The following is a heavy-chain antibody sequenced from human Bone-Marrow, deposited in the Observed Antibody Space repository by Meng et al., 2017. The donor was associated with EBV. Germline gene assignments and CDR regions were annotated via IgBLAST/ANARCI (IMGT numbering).Heavy chain of an antibody. V-gene: IGHV3-74*01. CDR1: GMSAYW. D-gene: IGHD1-26*01. CDR3: AKDCFGARDY. J-gene: IGHJ4*02. CDR2: INEDGSVI. Sequence: EAQMEESGGGLFQPGGSLSLACVGSGMSAYWMHWVRQVPGKGLVWVSRINEDGSVINYADSVKGRFTISRDNAKNTVSLQMNSLRAEDTAVYYCAKDCFGARDYWGQGTLVTVSS.